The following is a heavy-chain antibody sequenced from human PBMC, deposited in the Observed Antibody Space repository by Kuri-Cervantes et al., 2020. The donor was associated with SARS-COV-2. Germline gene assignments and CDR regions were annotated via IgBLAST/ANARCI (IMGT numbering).Heavy chain of an antibody. CDR3: ARASTTIYGVLIMLFSSNAFAI. V-gene: IGHV4-34*01. Sequence: SETLSLTCTVSGGSISSYYWSWIRQPPGKGLEWIGGINHSGSANYNPSLKSRVTISVDTSKNQFSLKLSSVTAADTAVYYCARASTTIYGVLIMLFSSNAFAIWGQGALVTVSS. J-gene: IGHJ3*02. D-gene: IGHD3-3*01. CDR2: INHSGSA. CDR1: GGSISSYY.